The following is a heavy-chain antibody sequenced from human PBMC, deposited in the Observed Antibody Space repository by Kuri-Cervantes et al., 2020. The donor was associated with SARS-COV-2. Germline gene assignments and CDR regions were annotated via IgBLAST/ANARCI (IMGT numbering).Heavy chain of an antibody. J-gene: IGHJ4*02. V-gene: IGHV3-21*01. D-gene: IGHD1-1*01. CDR2: ISNTGTYI. CDR3: VRDGDHWNFDY. Sequence: GESLKISCAASGFIFSYYSMNWVRQAPGKGLEWVSSISNTGTYIYYADSVKGRFTIFRDNAKNSLYLQMNRLRAEDTAVYYCVRDGDHWNFDYWGQGTLVTVSS. CDR1: GFIFSYYS.